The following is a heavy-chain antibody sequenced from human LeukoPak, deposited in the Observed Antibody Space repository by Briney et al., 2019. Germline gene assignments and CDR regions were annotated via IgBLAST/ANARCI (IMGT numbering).Heavy chain of an antibody. Sequence: PGGSLRLSCVASGFTFSESWMTWVRQAPGKGLEWVANIKQDGSKKSYVDSVKGRFTISRDNAKNSLYLQMNSLRAEDTAIYYCTRVGYIDEGIDYWGQGTLVTVSS. CDR3: TRVGYIDEGIDY. D-gene: IGHD5-24*01. CDR2: IKQDGSKK. V-gene: IGHV3-7*04. J-gene: IGHJ4*02. CDR1: GFTFSESW.